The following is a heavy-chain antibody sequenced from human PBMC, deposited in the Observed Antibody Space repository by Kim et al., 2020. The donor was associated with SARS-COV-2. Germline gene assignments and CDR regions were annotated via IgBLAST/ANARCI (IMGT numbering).Heavy chain of an antibody. Sequence: GGSLRLSCAASGFTVSSNYMSWVRQAPGKGLEWVSVIYSGGSTYYADSVKGRFTISRDNSKNTLYLQMNSLRAEDTAVYYCARGGPLPPIEEFFFDYWGQGTLVTVSS. V-gene: IGHV3-53*01. CDR2: IYSGGST. CDR3: ARGGPLPPIEEFFFDY. CDR1: GFTVSSNY. D-gene: IGHD3-3*01. J-gene: IGHJ4*02.